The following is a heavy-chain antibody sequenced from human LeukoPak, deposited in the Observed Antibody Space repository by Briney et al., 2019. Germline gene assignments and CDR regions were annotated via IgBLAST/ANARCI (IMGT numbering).Heavy chain of an antibody. Sequence: GGSLRLSCAASGFTFSSYAMSWVRQAPGMGLEWVSAISGSGGSTYYADSVKGRFTISRDNSKNTLYLQMNSLRAEDTAVYYCAKADIIPAKYSSSTSCSYFDYWGRGTLVTVSS. V-gene: IGHV3-23*01. CDR2: ISGSGGST. J-gene: IGHJ4*02. CDR3: AKADIIPAKYSSSTSCSYFDY. CDR1: GFTFSSYA. D-gene: IGHD2-2*01.